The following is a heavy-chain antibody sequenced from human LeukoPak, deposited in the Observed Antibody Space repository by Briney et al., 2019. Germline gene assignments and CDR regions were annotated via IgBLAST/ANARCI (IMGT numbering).Heavy chain of an antibody. J-gene: IGHJ4*02. CDR1: GYSFTSYW. V-gene: IGHV5-10-1*04. CDR3: AIHTTSVAATNY. CDR2: IDPSDSYT. Sequence: GESLRISCKGSGYSFTSYWISWVRQMPGKGLEWMGRIDPSDSYTNYSPSFQGQVTISADKSINTAYLQWSSLKASDTAIYYCAIHTTSVAATNYWGQGTLVTVSS. D-gene: IGHD6-19*01.